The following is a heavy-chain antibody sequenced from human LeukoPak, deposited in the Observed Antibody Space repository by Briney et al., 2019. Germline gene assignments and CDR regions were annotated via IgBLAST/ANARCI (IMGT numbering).Heavy chain of an antibody. Sequence: GGSLRLSCAASGFFSSYSMNWVRQAPGKGLEWVSSISSSSTYIYYADSVKGRFTISRDNAKNSLYLQMNSLRVEDTAVYYCAREGSFPDAFDIWGQGTMVTVSS. CDR1: GFFSSYS. CDR2: ISSSSTYI. V-gene: IGHV3-21*01. J-gene: IGHJ3*02. D-gene: IGHD1-26*01. CDR3: AREGSFPDAFDI.